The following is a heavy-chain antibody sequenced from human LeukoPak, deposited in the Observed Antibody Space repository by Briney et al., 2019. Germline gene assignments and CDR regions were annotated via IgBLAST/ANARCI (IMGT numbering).Heavy chain of an antibody. D-gene: IGHD3-16*02. J-gene: IGHJ4*02. Sequence: ASVKVSCKASGYTFTGYYMHWVRQAPGQGLEWMGWINPNSGGTNYAQKLQGRVTMTRDTSISTAYMELSRLRSDDTAVYYCARGSPRMITFGGVIVTLSLDYWGQGTLVTVSS. CDR3: ARGSPRMITFGGVIVTLSLDY. CDR1: GYTFTGYY. CDR2: INPNSGGT. V-gene: IGHV1-2*02.